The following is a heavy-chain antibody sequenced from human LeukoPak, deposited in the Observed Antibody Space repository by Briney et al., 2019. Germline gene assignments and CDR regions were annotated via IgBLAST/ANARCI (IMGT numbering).Heavy chain of an antibody. CDR3: ARTFYKLFDY. D-gene: IGHD1-1*01. Sequence: SQTLSLTCTVSGGSISSGGYYWSWIRQHPGKGLEWIGYIYYSGSTYYNPSLKSRVTISVDTPKNQFSLKLSSVTAADTAVYYCARTFYKLFDYWGQGTLVTVSS. CDR2: IYYSGST. CDR1: GGSISSGGYY. J-gene: IGHJ4*02. V-gene: IGHV4-31*03.